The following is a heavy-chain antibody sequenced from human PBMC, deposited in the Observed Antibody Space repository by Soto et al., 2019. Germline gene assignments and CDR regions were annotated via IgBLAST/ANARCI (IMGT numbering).Heavy chain of an antibody. CDR2: IYPTGST. Sequence: SETLSLTCTVSGDSFSNYYCNWVRKSAGKGLEWIGRIYPTGSTTYNPSLKSRLTMSVDTSKNQFSLKLSSVTAADTAVYYCARPWAGIAAAGTGGIGFNGMDAWGQGTTVTVSS. J-gene: IGHJ6*02. D-gene: IGHD6-13*01. CDR1: GDSFSNYY. V-gene: IGHV4-4*07. CDR3: ARPWAGIAAAGTGGIGFNGMDA.